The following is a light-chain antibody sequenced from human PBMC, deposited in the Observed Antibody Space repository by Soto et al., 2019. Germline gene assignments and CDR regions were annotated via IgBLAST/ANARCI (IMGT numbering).Light chain of an antibody. V-gene: IGLV1-44*01. CDR1: NSNIGRNT. J-gene: IGLJ3*02. CDR3: AAWDDSLNGFWV. CDR2: SNN. Sequence: QSALTQPPSASGTPGQRVTISCSGSNSNIGRNTVNWYQQLPGTAPKVLIYSNNQRPSGVPDRFSGSKSGTSASLAISGLQSEDEADYYCAAWDDSLNGFWVFGGGTKLTVL.